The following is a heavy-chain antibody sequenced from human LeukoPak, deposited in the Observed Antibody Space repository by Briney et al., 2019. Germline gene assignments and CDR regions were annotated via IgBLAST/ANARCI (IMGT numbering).Heavy chain of an antibody. J-gene: IGHJ4*02. V-gene: IGHV3-23*01. D-gene: IGHD1-26*01. CDR2: ISGSGGGA. CDR3: AKALSGNLDDFDY. CDR1: GFTFSSYA. Sequence: GGSLRLSCAASGFTFSSYAMSWVRQAPGKGLEWVSAISGSGGGAYYADSVKGRFTISRDNSKNTLYLQMNSLRAEDTAVYYCAKALSGNLDDFDYWGQGTLVTVSS.